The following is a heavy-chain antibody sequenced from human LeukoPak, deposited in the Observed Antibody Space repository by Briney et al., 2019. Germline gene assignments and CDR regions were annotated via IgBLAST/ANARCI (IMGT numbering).Heavy chain of an antibody. CDR1: GFTFSNYG. J-gene: IGHJ5*01. D-gene: IGHD6-19*01. CDR2: IAYDGSSQ. CDR3: AKEGTPHSSTWYDS. Sequence: PGRSLRLSCATSGFTFSNYGMHWVRQAPGKGLERVADIAYDGSSQYYVDPVKGRFIISRDNSKKTLYLEMNRLRGEGAAMYYCAKEGTPHSSTWYDSWGQGTLVTVSS. V-gene: IGHV3-30*18.